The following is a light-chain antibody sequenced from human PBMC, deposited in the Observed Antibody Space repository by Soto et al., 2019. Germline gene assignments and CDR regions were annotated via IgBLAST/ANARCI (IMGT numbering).Light chain of an antibody. Sequence: AIQMIQSPSSLSAAVGDRVTITCRASQDIRNELGWYQQKPGKAPNLLIYAASSLHTGVPSRFSCSGSGSYLTLTISGLQPDDFATYYCLQDYNYPRTFGRGTKVEVK. CDR1: QDIRNE. V-gene: IGKV1-6*02. CDR3: LQDYNYPRT. CDR2: AAS. J-gene: IGKJ1*01.